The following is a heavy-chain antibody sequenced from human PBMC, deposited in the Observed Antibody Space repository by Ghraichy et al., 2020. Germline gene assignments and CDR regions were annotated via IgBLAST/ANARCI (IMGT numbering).Heavy chain of an antibody. CDR1: GASISPYY. CDR3: ATGSGGATFDY. D-gene: IGHD1-26*01. V-gene: IGHV4-4*07. J-gene: IGHJ4*02. CDR2: IYTGGSA. Sequence: SETLSLTCTVSGASISPYYWSWIRQPAGKGLEWIGRIYTGGSANYNPSLKSRVTMSMDTSKNQFSLKLTSVTAADTAVYYCATGSGGATFDYWGQGTLVTVSS.